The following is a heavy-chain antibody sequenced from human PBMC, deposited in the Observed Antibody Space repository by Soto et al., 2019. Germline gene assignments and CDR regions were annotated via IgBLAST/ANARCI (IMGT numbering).Heavy chain of an antibody. CDR3: ARRYSSSGAGYYGMDV. J-gene: IGHJ6*02. CDR2: IYPGDSDT. D-gene: IGHD6-13*01. Sequence: GESLKISCKGSGYSFTSYWIGWVLQMPGKGLEWMGIIYPGDSDTRYSPSFQGQVTISADKSSSTAYLQWSSLKASDTAMYYCARRYSSSGAGYYGMDVWGQGTTVTVSS. V-gene: IGHV5-51*01. CDR1: GYSFTSYW.